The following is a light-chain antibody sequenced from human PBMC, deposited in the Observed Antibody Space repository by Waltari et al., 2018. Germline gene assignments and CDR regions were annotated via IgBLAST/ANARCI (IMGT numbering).Light chain of an antibody. J-gene: IGKJ2*01. Sequence: EIVLTQSPGTLSLSPGERATLSCRASQSVSSSYLAWYQQKPCQAPSLLSYGASSSAPGVPDRFSGSGSGTDFTLTISRLEPEDFAVYYCQQYGISPGTFGQGTKLEIK. CDR1: QSVSSSY. CDR3: QQYGISPGT. CDR2: GAS. V-gene: IGKV3-20*01.